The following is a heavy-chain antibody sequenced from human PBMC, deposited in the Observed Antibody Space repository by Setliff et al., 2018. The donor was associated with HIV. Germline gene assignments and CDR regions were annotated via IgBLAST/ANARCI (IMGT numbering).Heavy chain of an antibody. Sequence: PSETLSLTCSVSGGSISSNKYYWSWIRQPPGKGLEWTGSIYHSGKTYYNPSLKNRLTISVDTSRNQFSLRLSSVTAADTAVYYCARAPTGVTNAFDIWGQGTMVTVSS. D-gene: IGHD2-8*02. CDR3: ARAPTGVTNAFDI. J-gene: IGHJ3*02. CDR1: GGSISSNKYY. CDR2: IYHSGKT. V-gene: IGHV4-39*07.